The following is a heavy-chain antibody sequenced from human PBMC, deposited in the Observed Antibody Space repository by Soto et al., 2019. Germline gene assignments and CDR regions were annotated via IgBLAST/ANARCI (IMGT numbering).Heavy chain of an antibody. CDR2: IYHSGST. V-gene: IGHV4-4*02. CDR3: ARANHDYGEPGARMASFDL. J-gene: IGHJ2*01. CDR1: GGSISSSNW. Sequence: QVQLQESGPGLVKPSGTLSLTCAVSGGSISSSNWWSWVRQPPGKGLEWIEEIYHSGSTNYNPSLKSRVTISVDKSKNQFSLKLSSVTAADTAVYYCARANHDYGEPGARMASFDLWGRGTLVTVSS. D-gene: IGHD4-17*01.